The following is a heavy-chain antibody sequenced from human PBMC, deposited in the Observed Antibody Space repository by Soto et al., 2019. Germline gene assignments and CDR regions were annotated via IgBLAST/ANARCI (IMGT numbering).Heavy chain of an antibody. CDR2: ISYDGSNK. CDR3: ASTLDV. Sequence: QVQLVESGGGVVQPGRSLRLSCAASGFTFSSYAMHWVRQAPGKGLEWVAVISYDGSNKYYADSVKGRFTISRDKSKNTLYLQMNSLRADDTAVYYCASTLDVWGQGTTVTVSS. CDR1: GFTFSSYA. J-gene: IGHJ6*02. V-gene: IGHV3-30-3*01.